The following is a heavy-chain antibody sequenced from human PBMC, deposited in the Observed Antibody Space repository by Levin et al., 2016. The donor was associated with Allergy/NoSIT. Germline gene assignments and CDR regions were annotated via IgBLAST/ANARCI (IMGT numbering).Heavy chain of an antibody. Sequence: GESLKISCVASGFTFSTYPMNWVRQAPGKELEWLSNIRTTAEGGMFYSDSVKGRFTISRDDAKNSLHLQMNSLRDEDTAVYYCARDWKYGFDNWGQGTLVTVSS. J-gene: IGHJ4*02. CDR3: ARDWKYGFDN. V-gene: IGHV3-48*02. CDR1: GFTFSTYP. D-gene: IGHD1-7*01. CDR2: IRTTAEGGM.